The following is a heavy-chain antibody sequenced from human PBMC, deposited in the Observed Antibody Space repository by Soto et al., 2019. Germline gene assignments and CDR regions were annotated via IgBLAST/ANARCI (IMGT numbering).Heavy chain of an antibody. V-gene: IGHV4-4*02. CDR1: SGSISSSNW. J-gene: IGHJ4*02. Sequence: PSETLSLTCAVSSGSISSSNWWSWVRQPPGKGLEWIGEIYHSGSTNYNPSLKSRVTISVDKSKNQFSLKLSSVTAADTAVYYCASRDQESSGWYEIDYWGQGTLVTVSS. CDR3: ASRDQESSGWYEIDY. D-gene: IGHD6-19*01. CDR2: IYHSGST.